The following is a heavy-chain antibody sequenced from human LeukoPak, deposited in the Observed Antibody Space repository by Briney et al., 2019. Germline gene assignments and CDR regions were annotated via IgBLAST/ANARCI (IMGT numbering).Heavy chain of an antibody. V-gene: IGHV3-23*01. CDR1: GFTFSDYA. CDR3: AKDRSIGTYYTFDH. CDR2: ISGSGVMT. J-gene: IGHJ4*02. Sequence: GGSLRLSCAATGFTFSDYAMTWVRQAPGKGLEWVATISGSGVMTYYADSVKGRFTVSGDHSKNTLYLQMSSLTAADTAVYYCAKDRSIGTYYTFDHWGQGTLVIVSS. D-gene: IGHD1-26*01.